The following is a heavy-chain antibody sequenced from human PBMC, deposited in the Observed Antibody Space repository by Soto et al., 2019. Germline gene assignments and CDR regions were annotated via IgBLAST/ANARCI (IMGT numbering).Heavy chain of an antibody. V-gene: IGHV4-4*02. J-gene: IGHJ3*02. CDR2: LYHSGST. Sequence: QVQLQGSGPGLVRPSGTLSLTCAVSGGSISSSNWWSWVRQPPGKGLEWIGELYHSGSTNYKSSLKSRVTISVDKSKNQFSLKLSSVTAADTAVYYCARFRSWDRWRAFDIWGQGTMVTVSS. CDR3: ARFRSWDRWRAFDI. CDR1: GGSISSSNW. D-gene: IGHD1-26*01.